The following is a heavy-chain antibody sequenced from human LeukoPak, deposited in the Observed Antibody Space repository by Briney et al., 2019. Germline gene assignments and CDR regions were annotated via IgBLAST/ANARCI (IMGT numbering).Heavy chain of an antibody. CDR2: ISYDGSNK. Sequence: GGSLRLSCAASGFTFSRNGMHWVRQAPGKGLEWVAVISYDGSNKYYADSVKGRFTISRDNSKNTLYLQMNSLRAEDTAVYYCAKGASGYYDFWSGYYDAGYYFDYWGQGTLVTVSS. CDR3: AKGASGYYDFWSGYYDAGYYFDY. V-gene: IGHV3-30*18. J-gene: IGHJ4*02. CDR1: GFTFSRNG. D-gene: IGHD3-3*01.